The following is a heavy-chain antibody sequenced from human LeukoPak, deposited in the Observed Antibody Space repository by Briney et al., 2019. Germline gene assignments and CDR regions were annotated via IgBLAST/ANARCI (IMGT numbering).Heavy chain of an antibody. Sequence: GGSLRLSCAASGFTVSSNYMSWVRQPPGKGLEWVSGISGSGGSTYYADSVKGRFTISRDNSKNTLYLQMNSLRAEDTAVYYCAKNPPSIVVVTAHNYWGQGTLVTVSS. CDR3: AKNPPSIVVVTAHNY. D-gene: IGHD2-21*02. J-gene: IGHJ4*02. CDR2: ISGSGGST. V-gene: IGHV3-23*01. CDR1: GFTVSSNY.